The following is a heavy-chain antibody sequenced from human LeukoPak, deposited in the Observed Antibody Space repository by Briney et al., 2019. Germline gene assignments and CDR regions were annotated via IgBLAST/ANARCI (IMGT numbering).Heavy chain of an antibody. Sequence: TSETLSLTCAVYGGSFSGYYWSWIRQPPGKGLEWIGEINHSGSTNYNPSLKSRVTISVDTSKNQFSLKLSSVTAADTAVYYCARQGGYSYGYSFIDYWGQGTLVTVSS. CDR3: ARQGGYSYGYSFIDY. V-gene: IGHV4-34*01. CDR2: INHSGST. D-gene: IGHD5-18*01. J-gene: IGHJ4*02. CDR1: GGSFSGYY.